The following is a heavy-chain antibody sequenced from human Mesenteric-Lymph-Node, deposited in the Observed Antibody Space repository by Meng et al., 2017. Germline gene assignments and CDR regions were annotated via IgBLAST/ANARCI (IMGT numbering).Heavy chain of an antibody. Sequence: QVQLVQSGAEVKKPGASVKVSCKASGYTVTSYDMHWVCQAPGQRPEWMGCINGDSDRTQYSQTLQGRGTITRDTSASTVYMELSSLRFEDTALYYCVRGSPNSSSWLFDHWGQGTLVTVSS. J-gene: IGHJ4*02. CDR1: GYTVTSYD. D-gene: IGHD6-13*01. CDR3: VRGSPNSSSWLFDH. V-gene: IGHV1-3*01. CDR2: INGDSDRT.